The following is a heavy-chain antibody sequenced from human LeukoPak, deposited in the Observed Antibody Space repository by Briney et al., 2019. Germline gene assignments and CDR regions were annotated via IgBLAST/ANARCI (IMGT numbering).Heavy chain of an antibody. V-gene: IGHV4-39*01. Sequence: SETLSLTCTVSGGSINNASYHWGWIRQPPGKGLEWIGSIYYNGSTYYGPSLKSRLTISVDTSKNHFSLRLTSVTAADTAVYYCARHYYDSSGYWSPPGDYWAQGTLVTVSS. D-gene: IGHD3-22*01. CDR2: IYYNGST. CDR1: GGSINNASYH. CDR3: ARHYYDSSGYWSPPGDY. J-gene: IGHJ4*02.